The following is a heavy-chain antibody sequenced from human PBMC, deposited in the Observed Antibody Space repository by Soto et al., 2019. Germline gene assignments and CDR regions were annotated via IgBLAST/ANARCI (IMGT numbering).Heavy chain of an antibody. CDR3: AREGGRYCSGGSCQVDY. Sequence: QLQLQESGPGLVKPSETLSLTCTVSGGSISSSSYYWGWIRQPPGKGLEWIGSIYYAGNTYHTPSRKSRVTISVDTSKNQFSLKLSSVTAADTAVYYCAREGGRYCSGGSCQVDYWGQGTLVTVSS. V-gene: IGHV4-39*02. CDR1: GGSISSSSYY. CDR2: IYYAGNT. D-gene: IGHD2-15*01. J-gene: IGHJ4*02.